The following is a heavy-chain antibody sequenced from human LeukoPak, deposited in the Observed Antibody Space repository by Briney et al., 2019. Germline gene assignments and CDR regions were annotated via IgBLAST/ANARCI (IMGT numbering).Heavy chain of an antibody. CDR3: ARSPLITMVRGAEPYYFDY. Sequence: ASVKVSCKASGYTFTSYGISWVRQAPGQGLEWMGWISAYNGNTNYAQMLQGRVTMTTDTSTSTAYMELRSLRSDDTAVYYCARSPLITMVRGAEPYYFDYWGQGTLVTVSS. CDR2: ISAYNGNT. J-gene: IGHJ4*02. V-gene: IGHV1-18*01. D-gene: IGHD3-10*01. CDR1: GYTFTSYG.